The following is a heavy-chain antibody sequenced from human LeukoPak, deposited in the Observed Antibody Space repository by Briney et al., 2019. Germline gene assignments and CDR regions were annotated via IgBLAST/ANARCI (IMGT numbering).Heavy chain of an antibody. CDR2: IDPSDSYT. D-gene: IGHD6-13*01. CDR3: ARHLLAAAGPYYGLDV. V-gene: IGHV5-10-1*01. Sequence: GESLQISFKGSGYSFTNYWISWVRQMPGKGLEWMGRIDPSDSYTNYSPSFQGHVTISADKSISTAYLQWSSLKAPDTAMYYCARHLLAAAGPYYGLDVWGQGTTVTVSS. CDR1: GYSFTNYW. J-gene: IGHJ6*02.